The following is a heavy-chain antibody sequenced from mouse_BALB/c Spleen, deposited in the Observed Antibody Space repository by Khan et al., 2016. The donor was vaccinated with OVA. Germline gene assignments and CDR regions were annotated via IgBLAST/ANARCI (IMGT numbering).Heavy chain of an antibody. CDR1: GYSITRDYA. J-gene: IGHJ3*01. D-gene: IGHD1-2*01. CDR3: ARDYGYVY. V-gene: IGHV3-2*02. CDR2: IFYSGTT. Sequence: EVQLVESGPGLVKPSQSLSLTCTVTGYSITRDYACNWLRQFPGNQLEWMGYIFYSGTTSYNPPLKSRTSITRDTYKHHFFQQMNSVPTEDTATYYCARDYGYVYWGQGTLVTVSA.